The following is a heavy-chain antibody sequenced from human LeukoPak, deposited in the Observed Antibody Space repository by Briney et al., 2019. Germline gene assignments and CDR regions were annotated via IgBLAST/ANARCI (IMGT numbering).Heavy chain of an antibody. CDR2: ISGSGGSI. CDR3: AKGYQKYIVVVPAATFDY. V-gene: IGHV3-23*01. CDR1: GFTFSSYA. D-gene: IGHD2-2*01. J-gene: IGHJ4*02. Sequence: PGGSLRLSCAASGFTFSSYAMSWVRQAPGKGLEGVSAISGSGGSIYYADSVKGRFTISRDNSKNTLYLQMNSLRAEDTAVYYCAKGYQKYIVVVPAATFDYWGQGTLVTVSS.